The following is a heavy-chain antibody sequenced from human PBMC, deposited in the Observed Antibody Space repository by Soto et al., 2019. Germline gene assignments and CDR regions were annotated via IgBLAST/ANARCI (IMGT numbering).Heavy chain of an antibody. CDR3: ATEIYTTSWGGGFDI. Sequence: GGSLRLSCAASGFTFSSYAMSWVRQAPGKGLEWVSTLSESGTTTYYADSVEGRFTISRDSSKNTLYLEMNSLRAEDTAVYYCATEIYTTSWGGGFDIWGRGTMVTVSS. J-gene: IGHJ3*02. CDR2: LSESGTTT. CDR1: GFTFSSYA. V-gene: IGHV3-23*01. D-gene: IGHD6-6*01.